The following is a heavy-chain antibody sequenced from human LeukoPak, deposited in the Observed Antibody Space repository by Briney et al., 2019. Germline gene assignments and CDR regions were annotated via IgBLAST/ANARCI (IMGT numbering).Heavy chain of an antibody. D-gene: IGHD4-11*01. CDR1: GFTFSSYA. CDR2: IRSKTKSYAT. CDR3: TSLLLTTVDY. J-gene: IGHJ4*02. V-gene: IGHV3-73*01. Sequence: GGSLRLSCAASGFTFSSYAMHWVRQASGKGLEWVGHIRSKTKSYATAYAASVKGRFTISRDDSKNTAYLQMNSLKTDDTAVYYCTSLLLTTVDYWGQGTLVTVSS.